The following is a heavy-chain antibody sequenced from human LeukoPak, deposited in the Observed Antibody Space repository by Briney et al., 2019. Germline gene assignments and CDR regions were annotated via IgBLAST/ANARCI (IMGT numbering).Heavy chain of an antibody. Sequence: ASVKISPKVSGYTPSEFSMYWVCHAPRDGLEWMWGFDPEDGETIYPQKFQGRVTMTEDTSTDAAYMELSSLRSEGTAVYYCATVPRSPIWFGEPAFDPWGQGTLVTVSS. J-gene: IGHJ5*02. CDR2: FDPEDGET. CDR3: ATVPRSPIWFGEPAFDP. CDR1: GYTPSEFS. D-gene: IGHD3-10*01. V-gene: IGHV1-24*01.